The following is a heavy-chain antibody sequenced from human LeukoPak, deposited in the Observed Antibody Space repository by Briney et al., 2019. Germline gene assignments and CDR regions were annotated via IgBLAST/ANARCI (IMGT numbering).Heavy chain of an antibody. V-gene: IGHV3-33*01. D-gene: IGHD2-2*01. CDR2: IWFAK. CDR1: GFSFSSYG. Sequence: GGSLRLSCATSGFSFSSYGMHWVRQAPGKGLEWVAVIWFAKYYVDSVEGRFTISRDNSKNTLYLQMNSLRAEDTALYYCARDALPAAMAYYFDYSGQGTLVTVSS. J-gene: IGHJ4*02. CDR3: ARDALPAAMAYYFDY.